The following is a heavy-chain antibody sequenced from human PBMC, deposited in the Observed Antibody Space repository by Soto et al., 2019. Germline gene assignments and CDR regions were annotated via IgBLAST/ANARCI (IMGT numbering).Heavy chain of an antibody. CDR2: ISNSGDT. D-gene: IGHD6-13*01. Sequence: GASVKVSCKTSGNPFMGHYIHWLRQAPGQGFEWLGYISNSGDTKYSQNFQGRVSMTRDTSITTAYMELRGLPSGETAVYYCAGGGSWYAFWGQGTLVTVSS. J-gene: IGHJ4*02. V-gene: IGHV1-2*02. CDR1: GNPFMGHY. CDR3: AGGGSWYAF.